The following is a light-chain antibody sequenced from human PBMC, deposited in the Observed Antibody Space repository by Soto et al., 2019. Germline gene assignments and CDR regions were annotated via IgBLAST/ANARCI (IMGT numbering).Light chain of an antibody. CDR2: STN. CDR1: SGSVSTSYY. Sequence: QTVVTQEPSFSVSPGGTVTLTCGLSSGSVSTSYYPSWYLQTPGQAPRTLIYSTNTRSSGVPDRFSGSILGNKAALTITGXXXXDESDYYCVLYMGSGFWVFGGGTKLTVL. V-gene: IGLV8-61*01. CDR3: VLYMGSGFWV. J-gene: IGLJ3*02.